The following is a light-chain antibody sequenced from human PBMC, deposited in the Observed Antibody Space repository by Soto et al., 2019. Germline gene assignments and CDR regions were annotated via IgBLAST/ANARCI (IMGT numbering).Light chain of an antibody. V-gene: IGKV1-5*01. Sequence: DIQMTQAPSTLSASVGDRVTITCRASQSIGSWLAWYQQKPGKAPKLLMSDASSLESGVPSRFSGSGSGTEFTLTISSLQSDDFATYYCQQYNIYSYTFGQGTKLEIK. CDR3: QQYNIYSYT. CDR1: QSIGSW. CDR2: DAS. J-gene: IGKJ2*01.